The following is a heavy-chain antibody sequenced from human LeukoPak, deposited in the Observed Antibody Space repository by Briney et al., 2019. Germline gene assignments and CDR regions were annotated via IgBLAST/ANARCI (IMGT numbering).Heavy chain of an antibody. CDR3: AKDGNILTGYYLVFDAFDI. J-gene: IGHJ3*02. Sequence: GGSLRLSCAASGFTFSSYGMHWVRQAPGKGLEWVAFIRYDGSNKYYADSVKGRFTISRDNSKNTLYLQMSSLRAEDTAVYYCAKDGNILTGYYLVFDAFDIWGQGTMVTVSS. D-gene: IGHD3-9*01. V-gene: IGHV3-30*02. CDR2: IRYDGSNK. CDR1: GFTFSSYG.